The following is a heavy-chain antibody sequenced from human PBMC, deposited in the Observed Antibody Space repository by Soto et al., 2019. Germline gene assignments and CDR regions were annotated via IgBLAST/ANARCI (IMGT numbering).Heavy chain of an antibody. V-gene: IGHV3-9*01. CDR2: ISWDSGSI. J-gene: IGHJ5*02. Sequence: EVQLVESGGGLVQPGRSLRLSCAASGLNFNAYAMHWVRRAPGKGLEWVSGISWDSGSIGYVGSVQGRFTVSRDNAKESLFLQMNSLRGEDTAFYYCARGQDGSNWSWFDPWGQGTLVIVSS. D-gene: IGHD6-13*01. CDR3: ARGQDGSNWSWFDP. CDR1: GLNFNAYA.